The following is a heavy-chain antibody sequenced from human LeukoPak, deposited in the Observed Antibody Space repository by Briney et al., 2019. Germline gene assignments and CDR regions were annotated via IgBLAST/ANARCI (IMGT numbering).Heavy chain of an antibody. J-gene: IGHJ4*02. V-gene: IGHV3-21*01. Sequence: KPGGSLRLSCAASGFTFSSHSMNWVRQAPGKGLEWVSSISSSSSYIYYADSVKGRFTISRDNAKNSLYLQMNSLRAEDTAVYYCARGGRVSFYFDYWGQGTLVTVSS. CDR2: ISSSSSYI. CDR3: ARGGRVSFYFDY. CDR1: GFTFSSHS. D-gene: IGHD2-2*01.